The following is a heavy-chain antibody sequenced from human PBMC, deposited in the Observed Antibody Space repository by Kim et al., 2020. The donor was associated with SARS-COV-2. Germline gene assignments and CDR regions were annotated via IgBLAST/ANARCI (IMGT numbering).Heavy chain of an antibody. D-gene: IGHD3-3*01. CDR3: ARDGFSTQSGPPNQH. J-gene: IGHJ1*01. CDR1: GFTFSSYW. Sequence: GGSLRLSCAASGFTFSSYWMHWVRQAPGKGLVWVSRINSDGSSTSYADSVKGRFTISRDNAKNTLYLQMNSLRAEDTAVYYCARDGFSTQSGPPNQHWGQGTLVTVSS. V-gene: IGHV3-74*01. CDR2: INSDGSST.